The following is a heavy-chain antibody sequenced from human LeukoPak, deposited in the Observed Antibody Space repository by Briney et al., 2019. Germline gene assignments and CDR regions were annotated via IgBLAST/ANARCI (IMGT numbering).Heavy chain of an antibody. CDR1: GGSFSGYY. V-gene: IGHV4-34*01. CDR3: ARGRSHSPWIP. D-gene: IGHD5-18*01. Sequence: PSETLSLTCAVYGGSFSGYYWSWIRQPPGKGLEWIGEINHSGSTNYNPSLKSRVTISVDTSKNQFSLKLSSVTAADTAVYYCARGRSHSPWIPWGQGTLVTVSS. CDR2: INHSGST. J-gene: IGHJ4*02.